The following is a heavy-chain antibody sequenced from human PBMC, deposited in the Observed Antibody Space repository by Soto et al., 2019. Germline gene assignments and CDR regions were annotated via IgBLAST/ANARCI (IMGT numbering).Heavy chain of an antibody. CDR3: AKDLFFGNTYGYFDH. Sequence: GGSLRRSWAASGFTFNNYGMTWVRQAPGKGLEWVSEINVSGGSTYYADSVKGRFTISRDNSNNTLYLQMNSLRAEDTAVYYCAKDLFFGNTYGYFDHWGQGTLVTVSS. D-gene: IGHD5-18*01. CDR2: INVSGGST. CDR1: GFTFNNYG. V-gene: IGHV3-23*01. J-gene: IGHJ4*02.